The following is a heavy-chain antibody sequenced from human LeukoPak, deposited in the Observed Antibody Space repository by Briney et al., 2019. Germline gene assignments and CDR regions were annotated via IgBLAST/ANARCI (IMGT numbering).Heavy chain of an antibody. J-gene: IGHJ4*02. D-gene: IGHD6-13*01. CDR2: IRSKVYGGTT. CDR3: TRDSRWYSSSEY. CDR1: GFTFTSHS. Sequence: GGSLRLSCAASGFTFTSHSMNWVRQAPGKGLEWVSFIRSKVYGGTTEYAASVKGRFTISRDDSKSIAYLQMNSLKDEDTAVYYCTRDSRWYSSSEYWGQGTLVTVSS. V-gene: IGHV3-49*04.